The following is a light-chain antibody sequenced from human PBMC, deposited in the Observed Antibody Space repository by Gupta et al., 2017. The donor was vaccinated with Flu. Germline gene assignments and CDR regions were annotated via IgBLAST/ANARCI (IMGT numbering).Light chain of an antibody. CDR1: SSDVGAYKY. Sequence: SITISCTGTSSDVGAYKYVSWYQQHPGKVPKLIIYDGTNRPSGVSDRFSGSKSGNTASLTISGLQAEDEAEYYCNSDASSSSVVFGGGTKLTVL. V-gene: IGLV2-14*03. J-gene: IGLJ3*02. CDR3: NSDASSSSVV. CDR2: DGT.